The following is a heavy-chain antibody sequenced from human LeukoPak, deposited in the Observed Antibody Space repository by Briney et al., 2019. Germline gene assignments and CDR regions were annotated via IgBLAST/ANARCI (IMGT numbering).Heavy chain of an antibody. CDR2: ISSSSSYI. Sequence: GGSLRLSCAASGFTFSSYSMNWVRQAPGKGLEWVSSISSSSSYIYYADSVKGRFTISRDNAKNSLYLQMNSLRAEDTAVYYCARDLSRSHWFDPWGQGTLVTVSS. J-gene: IGHJ5*02. V-gene: IGHV3-21*01. CDR3: ARDLSRSHWFDP. CDR1: GFTFSSYS.